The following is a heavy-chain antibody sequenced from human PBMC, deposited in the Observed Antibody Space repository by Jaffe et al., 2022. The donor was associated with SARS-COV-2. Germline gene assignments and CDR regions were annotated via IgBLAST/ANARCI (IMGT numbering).Heavy chain of an antibody. CDR2: IYYSGST. D-gene: IGHD3-22*01. CDR3: ARGLGYYDSSGYYSPLDY. J-gene: IGHJ4*02. Sequence: QVQLQESGPGLVKPSETLSLTCTVSGGSISSYYWSWIRQPPGKGLEWIGYIYYSGSTNYNPSLKSRVTISVDTSKNQFSLKLSSVTAADTAVYYCARGLGYYDSSGYYSPLDYWGQGTLVTVSS. CDR1: GGSISSYY. V-gene: IGHV4-59*01.